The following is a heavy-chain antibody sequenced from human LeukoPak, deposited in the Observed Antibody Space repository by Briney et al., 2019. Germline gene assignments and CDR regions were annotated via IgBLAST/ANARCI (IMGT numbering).Heavy chain of an antibody. CDR3: AYSSSILNAFDI. D-gene: IGHD6-6*01. CDR1: GYTFTSYY. Sequence: APVKVSCKASGYTFTSYYMHWVRQAPGQGLEWMGIINPSGGSTSYAQKSQGRVTMTRDMSTSTVYMELSSLRSEDTAVYYCAYSSSILNAFDIWGQGTMVTVSS. J-gene: IGHJ3*02. V-gene: IGHV1-46*01. CDR2: INPSGGST.